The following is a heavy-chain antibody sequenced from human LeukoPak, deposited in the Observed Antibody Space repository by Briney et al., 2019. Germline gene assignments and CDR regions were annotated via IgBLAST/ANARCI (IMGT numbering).Heavy chain of an antibody. CDR2: IYSGGST. D-gene: IGHD5-12*01. CDR3: AQARSSSGYGPLGFY. J-gene: IGHJ1*01. CDR1: GFTVSSNY. V-gene: IGHV3-66*01. Sequence: GGSLRLSCAASGFTVSSNYMSWVRQAPGKGLEWVSVIYSGGSTYYADSVKGRFTISRGNSKNTLYLHMSSLTPEDTAVYYCAQARSSSGYGPLGFYWGQGTLVTVSS.